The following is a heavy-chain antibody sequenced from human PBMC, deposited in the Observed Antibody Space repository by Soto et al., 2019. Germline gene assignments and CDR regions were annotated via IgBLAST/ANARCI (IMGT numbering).Heavy chain of an antibody. J-gene: IGHJ4*02. D-gene: IGHD2-2*01. Sequence: VPLLDSGGGWVQPGGSLRLSCVASGFVFSDYAMSWVRQAPGKGLEWVSAISAGGSDTYYADSVKGRFTVSRVNSESTLYLQMNTLRAEDTAIYYCASVPIWCGSSSCYTEGFDSWGQGTLVTVSS. CDR2: ISAGGSDT. CDR3: ASVPIWCGSSSCYTEGFDS. V-gene: IGHV3-23*01. CDR1: GFVFSDYA.